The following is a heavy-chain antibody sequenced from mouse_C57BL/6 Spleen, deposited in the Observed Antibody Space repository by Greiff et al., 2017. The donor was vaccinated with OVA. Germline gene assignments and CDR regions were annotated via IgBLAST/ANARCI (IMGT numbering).Heavy chain of an antibody. V-gene: IGHV1-61*01. CDR2: INPSDSET. Sequence: QVQLKQPGAELVRPGSSVKLSCKASGYTFTSYWMDWVKQRPGQGLEWIGNINPSDSETHYNQKFKDKATLTVDKSSSTAYMQLSSLTSEDAAVYYCARRDLGSYYYWGQGTTLTVSS. J-gene: IGHJ2*01. D-gene: IGHD1-1*02. CDR1: GYTFTSYW. CDR3: ARRDLGSYYY.